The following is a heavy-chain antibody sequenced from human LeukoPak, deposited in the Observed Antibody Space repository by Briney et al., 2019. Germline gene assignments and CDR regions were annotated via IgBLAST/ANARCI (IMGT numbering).Heavy chain of an antibody. D-gene: IGHD2-15*01. Sequence: SVKVSCKASGGTFSSYAISWVRQAPGQGLEWMGRIIPILGIANYAQKFQGRVTITADKSTSTAYMGLSSLRSEDTAVYYCARVEPHGGNSDYWGQGTLVTVSS. CDR2: IIPILGIA. CDR1: GGTFSSYA. CDR3: ARVEPHGGNSDY. J-gene: IGHJ4*02. V-gene: IGHV1-69*04.